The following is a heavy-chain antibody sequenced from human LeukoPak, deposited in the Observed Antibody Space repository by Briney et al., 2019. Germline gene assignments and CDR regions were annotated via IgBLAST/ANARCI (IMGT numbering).Heavy chain of an antibody. CDR3: VRLTPAGRRTDFDY. Sequence: GGSLRLSCAASRFTFYTYDMMWLPPAPGKGRVGLLDITSSGSHTFYAVSVRGRFTVSRDNSTTTLYLQMNRLRAADTAVYYCVRLTPAGRRTDFDYWGQGTLVTVSS. D-gene: IGHD2-2*01. V-gene: IGHV3-23*01. J-gene: IGHJ4*02. CDR1: RFTFYTYD. CDR2: ITSSGSHT.